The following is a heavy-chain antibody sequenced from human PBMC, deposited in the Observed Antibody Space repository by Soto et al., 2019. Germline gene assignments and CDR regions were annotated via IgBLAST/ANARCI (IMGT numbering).Heavy chain of an antibody. CDR2: INHSGST. D-gene: IGHD2-2*01. V-gene: IGHV4-34*01. CDR3: ARGGRYCSSTSCHRASYYFDY. J-gene: IGHJ4*02. CDR1: VGSFSGYY. Sequence: SETLSLTCAVYVGSFSGYYWSWIRQPPGKGLEWIGEINHSGSTNYNPSLKSRVTISVDTSKNQFSLKLSSVTAADTAVYYCARGGRYCSSTSCHRASYYFDYWGQGTLVTVSS.